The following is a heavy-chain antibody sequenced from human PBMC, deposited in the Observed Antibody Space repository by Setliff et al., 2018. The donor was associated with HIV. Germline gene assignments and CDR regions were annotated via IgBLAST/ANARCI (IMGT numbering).Heavy chain of an antibody. V-gene: IGHV4-59*12. J-gene: IGHJ6*03. CDR2: TFYSGST. Sequence: SETLSLTCTVSGGSISSYYWSWIRQPPGEGLEWIGYTFYSGSTNYNPSLRSRVTTSVDTSKKQFSLRLTSVTAADTAVYYCARGVRDNSGWSSYYYYHMDVWGKGTTVTVSS. CDR3: ARGVRDNSGWSSYYYYHMDV. D-gene: IGHD6-19*01. CDR1: GGSISSYY.